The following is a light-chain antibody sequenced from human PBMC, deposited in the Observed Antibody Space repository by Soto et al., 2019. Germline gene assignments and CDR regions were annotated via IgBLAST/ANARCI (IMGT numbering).Light chain of an antibody. V-gene: IGKV4-1*01. J-gene: IGKJ4*01. CDR3: QQYYSSPQLT. Sequence: DIVMTQSPDSLAVSLGERATINCKSSQSVLYNSNNKNYLAWYQQKPGQPPKLLIYWASTRESGVPDRFSGSGSGTNFTLTISSLQAEDVAIYYCQQYYSSPQLTFVGGTKVEI. CDR2: WAS. CDR1: QSVLYNSNNKNY.